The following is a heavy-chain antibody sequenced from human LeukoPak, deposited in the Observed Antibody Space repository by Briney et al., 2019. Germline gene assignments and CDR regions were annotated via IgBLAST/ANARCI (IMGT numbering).Heavy chain of an antibody. J-gene: IGHJ4*02. Sequence: GGSPRLSCAASGFTFSSYDMSWVRQAPGKGLEWVSSISSTSYYIYYADSVKGRFTVSRDNAKNSLYLQMNSLRAEDTAVYYCATAGAVDYWGQGTLVTVSS. CDR2: ISSTSYYI. V-gene: IGHV3-21*01. CDR3: ATAGAVDY. D-gene: IGHD2-8*02. CDR1: GFTFSSYD.